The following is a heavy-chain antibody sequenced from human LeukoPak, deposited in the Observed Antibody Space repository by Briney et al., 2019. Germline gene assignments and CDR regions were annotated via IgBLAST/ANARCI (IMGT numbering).Heavy chain of an antibody. CDR3: ARDLTTVVTSDVDYYYGMDV. CDR2: ISSSGSYI. D-gene: IGHD4-23*01. Sequence: PGGSLRLSCAASGFSFSSYSMIWVRQAPGEGLDWVSSISSSGSYIYYADSVKGRFTISRDNAKNSLFLQMNSLGAEDTAVYYCARDLTTVVTSDVDYYYGMDVWGQGTTVTVSS. V-gene: IGHV3-21*01. CDR1: GFSFSSYS. J-gene: IGHJ6*02.